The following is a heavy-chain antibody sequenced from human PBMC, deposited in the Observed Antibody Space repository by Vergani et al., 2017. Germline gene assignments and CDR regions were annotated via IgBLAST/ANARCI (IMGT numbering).Heavy chain of an antibody. CDR1: GGPISSSSYY. CDR2: IYYSGSP. J-gene: IGHJ6*02. CDR3: AGVGETKIFTMVRGVINGYYGMDV. D-gene: IGHD3-10*01. V-gene: IGHV4-39*07. Sequence: QLQLQESGPGLVKPSETLSLTCTVPGGPISSSSYYWGWTRQPPGKGLEWIGVIYYSGSPYYNPSLKSRVPISVDTPKNQFSLKLSSVTAADTAVYYCAGVGETKIFTMVRGVINGYYGMDVWGQGTTVTVSS.